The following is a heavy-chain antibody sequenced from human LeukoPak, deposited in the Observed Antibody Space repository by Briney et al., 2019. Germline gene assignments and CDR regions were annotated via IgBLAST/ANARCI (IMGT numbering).Heavy chain of an antibody. D-gene: IGHD3-10*01. J-gene: IGHJ4*02. V-gene: IGHV3-30*02. CDR3: ARVSGVRGVIPTHFDY. Sequence: GGSLRLSCAASGFTFSSYGMHWVRQAPGKGLEWVAFTRYDGSNKYYADSVKGRFTISRDNAKNTLYLQMNSLRAEDTAVYYCARVSGVRGVIPTHFDYWGQGTLVTVSS. CDR1: GFTFSSYG. CDR2: TRYDGSNK.